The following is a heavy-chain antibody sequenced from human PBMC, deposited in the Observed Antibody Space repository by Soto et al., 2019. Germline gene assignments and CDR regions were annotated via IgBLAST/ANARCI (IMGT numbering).Heavy chain of an antibody. J-gene: IGHJ4*02. CDR2: IIPIFGTA. CDR1: GGTFSSYA. V-gene: IGHV1-69*13. CDR3: ARVPYYDYVWGSYRLYYFDY. Sequence: GASVKVSCKASGGTFSSYAISWVRQAPGQGLERMGGIIPIFGTANYAQKFQGRVTITADESTSTAYMELSSLRSEDTAVYYCARVPYYDYVWGSYRLYYFDYWGQGTLVTVSS. D-gene: IGHD3-16*02.